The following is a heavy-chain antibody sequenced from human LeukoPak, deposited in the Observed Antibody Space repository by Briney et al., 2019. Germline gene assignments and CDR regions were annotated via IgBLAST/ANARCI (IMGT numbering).Heavy chain of an antibody. D-gene: IGHD1-7*01. J-gene: IGHJ4*02. CDR1: GGSFSGYY. Sequence: AETLSLTCAVYGGSFSGYYWSWVRQPPGKGLEWIGEINHSGSTNYNPSLKSRVTISVDTSKNQFSLQQSSVTAANPSLLYWARLNWNYLHWGQGTLVTVSS. CDR2: INHSGST. CDR3: ARLNWNYLH. V-gene: IGHV4-34*01.